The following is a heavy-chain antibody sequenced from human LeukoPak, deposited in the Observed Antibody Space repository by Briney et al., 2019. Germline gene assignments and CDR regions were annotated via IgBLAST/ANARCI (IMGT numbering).Heavy chain of an antibody. Sequence: GGSLRLSCAASGFTVSSYAMSWVRQAPGKGLEWVSAFGRIVGGTYYADSVKGRFTVSRDTSKNTLFLQMNSLRVEDTAVYYCAKRPGTGNAFDVWGQGTMLTVSS. V-gene: IGHV3-23*01. J-gene: IGHJ3*01. D-gene: IGHD3-10*01. CDR1: GFTVSSYA. CDR3: AKRPGTGNAFDV. CDR2: FGRIVGGT.